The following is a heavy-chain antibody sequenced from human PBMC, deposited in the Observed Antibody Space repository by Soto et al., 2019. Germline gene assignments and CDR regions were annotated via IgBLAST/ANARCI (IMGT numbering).Heavy chain of an antibody. CDR3: ARGNAGCGNFDY. CDR2: ISPSGSST. Sequence: PGGSLRLSCAASGFAVSTYWMHWVRQAPGKGLVWVSRISPSGSSTYYADSVRGRLTISKDTAKNTLYLQINSLGAEDTAVYYCARGNAGCGNFDYWGRGTLVTVSS. V-gene: IGHV3-74*01. CDR1: GFAVSTYW. J-gene: IGHJ4*02. D-gene: IGHD6-19*01.